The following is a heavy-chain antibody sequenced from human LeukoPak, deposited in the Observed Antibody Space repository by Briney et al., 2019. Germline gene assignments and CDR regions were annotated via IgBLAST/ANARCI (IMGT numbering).Heavy chain of an antibody. CDR1: GGSIRSSYYY. V-gene: IGHV4-39*01. Sequence: PSETLSLTCTVSGGSIRSSYYYWGWIRQPPGKGLEWIGSIYDSGSTYYNPSLKSRVTISVDTSKNQFSLKLNSVTAADTAVYYCARSIAAAPYAFDIWGQGAMVTVSS. CDR2: IYDSGST. CDR3: ARSIAAAPYAFDI. D-gene: IGHD6-13*01. J-gene: IGHJ3*02.